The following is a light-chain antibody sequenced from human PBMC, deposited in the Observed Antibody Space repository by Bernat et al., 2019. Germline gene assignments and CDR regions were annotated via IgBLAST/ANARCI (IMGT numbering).Light chain of an antibody. V-gene: IGKV1-33*01. Sequence: DIQMTQSPSSLSASVGDRVTITCQASQDISNYLNWYQQKPGKAPKLLIYDASNLETGVPSRFSGSGSGTDFTFTISSLQPEDIDTYYCQQYDNLPITFGQVTRLEIK. CDR2: DAS. CDR1: QDISNY. J-gene: IGKJ5*01. CDR3: QQYDNLPIT.